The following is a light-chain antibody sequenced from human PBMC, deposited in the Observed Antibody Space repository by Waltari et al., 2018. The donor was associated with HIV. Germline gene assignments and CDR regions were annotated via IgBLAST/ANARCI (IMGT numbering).Light chain of an antibody. Sequence: QSVLTQSPSVSEAPGQSVTISCSGSASNIGSHAVTWYQQFPGKPPRLLVYNDDLILSGVSDRLSASKSGTSASLAINDLQSEHESHYYSAAWDDGLNGVIFGGGTKVTVL. CDR2: NDD. V-gene: IGLV1-36*01. J-gene: IGLJ2*01. CDR3: AAWDDGLNGVI. CDR1: ASNIGSHA.